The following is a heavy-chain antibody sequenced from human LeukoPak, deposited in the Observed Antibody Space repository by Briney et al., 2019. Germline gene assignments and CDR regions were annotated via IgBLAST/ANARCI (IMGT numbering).Heavy chain of an antibody. V-gene: IGHV4-30-4*02. J-gene: IGHJ4*02. D-gene: IGHD3-22*01. CDR1: GDSVTNDAYF. CDR2: IYYTAGS. Sequence: SETLSLTCTVSGDSVTNDAYFWGWTRQRPGEGLEYIGYIYYTAGSYYNPSLRGRVTMSIDTSRNQFSLKLSSVTAADTAVYYCARYERDSSGYYLFDYWGQGTLVTVSS. CDR3: ARYERDSSGYYLFDY.